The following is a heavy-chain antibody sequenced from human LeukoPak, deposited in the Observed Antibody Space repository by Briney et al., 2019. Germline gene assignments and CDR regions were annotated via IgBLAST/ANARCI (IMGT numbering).Heavy chain of an antibody. V-gene: IGHV4-34*01. J-gene: IGHJ4*02. CDR1: GGSLSGHH. Sequence: SETLSLTCAVYGGSLSGHHWTWIRQSPGERLEWIGEINYSGSTQYNPSLESRVTISVDTSKTQFSLKLSSVTAADTAVYYCVLVPPPYTQHFWGQGALVTVSS. D-gene: IGHD3-16*01. CDR3: VLVPPPYTQHF. CDR2: INYSGST.